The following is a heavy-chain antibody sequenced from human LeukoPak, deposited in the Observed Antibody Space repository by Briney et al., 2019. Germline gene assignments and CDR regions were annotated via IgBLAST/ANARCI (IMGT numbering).Heavy chain of an antibody. CDR3: ARGGGSGWYPRLHFDY. Sequence: GGSLRLSCAASGFAFNSYWMSWVRQTPGKGLEWVATMDGGGSATYYVDSVKGRFTISRDNAKNSLYLQMNSLRAEDTAVYYCARGGGSGWYPRLHFDYWGQGTLVTVSS. CDR1: GFAFNSYW. D-gene: IGHD6-19*01. CDR2: MDGGGSAT. J-gene: IGHJ4*02. V-gene: IGHV3-7*01.